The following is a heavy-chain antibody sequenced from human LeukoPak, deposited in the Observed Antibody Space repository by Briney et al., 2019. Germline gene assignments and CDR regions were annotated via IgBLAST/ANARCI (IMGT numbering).Heavy chain of an antibody. J-gene: IGHJ3*02. CDR2: ISSGGSTI. CDR3: ARGEGYQLLDAFDI. V-gene: IGHV3-48*03. Sequence: PGGSLRLSCAASGFTFSSYEMNWVRQAPGKGLEWVSHISSGGSTIYYADSVKGRFTISRDNAKKSLYLQMNSLRAGDTAVYYCARGEGYQLLDAFDIWGQGTMVTVSS. D-gene: IGHD2-2*01. CDR1: GFTFSSYE.